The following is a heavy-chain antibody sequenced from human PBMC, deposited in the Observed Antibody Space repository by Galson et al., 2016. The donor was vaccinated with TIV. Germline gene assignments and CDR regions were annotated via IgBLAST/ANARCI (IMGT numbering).Heavy chain of an antibody. CDR1: GFSFRRYW. D-gene: IGHD2-8*02. CDR3: ARGPGYCTGGVCYSNWYFDL. CDR2: INSDGTNT. J-gene: IGHJ2*01. Sequence: SLRLSCAASGFSFRRYWMHWVRQAPGKGLVWVSHINSDGTNTNFADSVKGRFDISRDNAKNTLDLQMNGLTADDTAVYHCARGPGYCTGGVCYSNWYFDLWGRGTLVTVSS. V-gene: IGHV3-74*01.